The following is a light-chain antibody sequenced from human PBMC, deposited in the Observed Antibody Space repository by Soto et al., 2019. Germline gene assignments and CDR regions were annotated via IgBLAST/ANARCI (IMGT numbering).Light chain of an antibody. Sequence: IVLTQSPGTLSLSPGDSATLSCRASQGVSSNYLTWYQQRLGQAPRLLIYGASWRATGIPDRFSSSGSGTDFTLTITRLEPEDFAVYYCQQYGNLPYTFGQGTKVEI. CDR3: QQYGNLPYT. CDR1: QGVSSNY. CDR2: GAS. J-gene: IGKJ2*01. V-gene: IGKV3-20*01.